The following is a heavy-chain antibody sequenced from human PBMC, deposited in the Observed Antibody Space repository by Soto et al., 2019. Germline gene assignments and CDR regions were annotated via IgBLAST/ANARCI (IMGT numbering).Heavy chain of an antibody. J-gene: IGHJ4*02. CDR1: GFTFSSYD. CDR2: IGTAGDT. Sequence: EVQLVDSGGGLVQPGGCLRRSCAASGFTFSSYDMHWVRQATGKGLEWVSAIGTAGDTFYPGSVKGRFTISRENAKNSLYLQMNSLRAADTAVYYCARVPKGQLWTFDYWGQGTLVTVSS. D-gene: IGHD5-18*01. CDR3: ARVPKGQLWTFDY. V-gene: IGHV3-13*01.